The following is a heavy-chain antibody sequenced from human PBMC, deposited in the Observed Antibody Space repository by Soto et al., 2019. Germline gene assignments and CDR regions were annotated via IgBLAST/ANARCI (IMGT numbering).Heavy chain of an antibody. CDR2: IYSDGST. CDR3: ASRRNPYGAYDY. V-gene: IGHV3-66*01. CDR1: GFTLRSYA. Sequence: PGGSLRLSCAASGFTLRSYAMSLVRQAPGKGLEWVSIIYSDGSTYYADSVKGRFTISRDNSKNTLYLQMNSLRADDTAVYYCASRRNPYGAYDYWGQGTLVTVSS. J-gene: IGHJ4*02. D-gene: IGHD4-17*01.